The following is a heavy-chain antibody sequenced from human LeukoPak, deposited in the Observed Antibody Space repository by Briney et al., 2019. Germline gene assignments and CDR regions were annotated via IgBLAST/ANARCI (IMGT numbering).Heavy chain of an antibody. CDR3: ARVYNWNDGPDY. Sequence: ASVKVSCKASGYTFTSYDINWVRQATGQGLEWMGWMNPNSGNTGYAQKFQGRVTMTRNTSISTAYMELSSLRSEDTAVYYCARVYNWNDGPDYWGQGTLVTVSS. CDR1: GYTFTSYD. D-gene: IGHD1-20*01. V-gene: IGHV1-8*01. CDR2: MNPNSGNT. J-gene: IGHJ4*02.